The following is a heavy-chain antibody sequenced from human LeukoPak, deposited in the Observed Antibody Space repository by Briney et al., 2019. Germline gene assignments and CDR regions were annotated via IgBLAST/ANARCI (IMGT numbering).Heavy chain of an antibody. CDR2: IYHSGST. D-gene: IGHD6-13*01. V-gene: IGHV4-38-2*01. Sequence: SETLSLTCAVSGYSISSDYYWGWIRQPPGKGLEWLGSIYHSGSTYYNPSLKSRVTISVDTSKNQFSLKLSSVTAADTAVYYCARLGPAAPYYYMDVWGKGTTVTVSS. CDR3: ARLGPAAPYYYMDV. J-gene: IGHJ6*03. CDR1: GYSISSDYY.